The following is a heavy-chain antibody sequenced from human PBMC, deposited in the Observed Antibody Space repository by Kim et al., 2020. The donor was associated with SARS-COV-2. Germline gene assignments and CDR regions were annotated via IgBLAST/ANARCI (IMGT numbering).Heavy chain of an antibody. Sequence: GRFTISRDNAKNSLYLQMNSLRAEDTAVYYCARDNPYYDILTGYVRAFDIWGQGTMVTVSS. D-gene: IGHD3-9*01. CDR3: ARDNPYYDILTGYVRAFDI. V-gene: IGHV3-11*06. J-gene: IGHJ3*02.